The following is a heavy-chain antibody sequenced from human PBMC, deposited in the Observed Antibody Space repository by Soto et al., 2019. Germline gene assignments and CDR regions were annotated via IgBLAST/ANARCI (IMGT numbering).Heavy chain of an antibody. D-gene: IGHD1-7*01. CDR1: GGSIYSYY. J-gene: IGHJ4*02. CDR3: ARRYGTTFDY. Sequence: PSETLSLTCTVSGGSIYSYYWSWIRQPPGKGLEWIGYVHYSGSTNYNPSLKSRVTISVDTSKNQFSLKLSSVTAADTAVYYCARRYGTTFDYWGQGTLVTVSS. CDR2: VHYSGST. V-gene: IGHV4-59*01.